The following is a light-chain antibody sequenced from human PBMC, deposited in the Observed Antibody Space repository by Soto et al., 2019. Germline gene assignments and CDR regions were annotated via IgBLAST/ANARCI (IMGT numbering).Light chain of an antibody. CDR1: SSDVGGYIF. V-gene: IGLV2-8*01. CDR3: VSYAGGTYV. J-gene: IGLJ1*01. Sequence: QSALTQPPSASGSPGQSVTISCTGTSSDVGGYIFASWYQQHPGKAPKLMIYDVNKRPSGVPDRFSGSKSDNTASLTVSGLQAEGEADYYCVSYAGGTYVFGTGTKV. CDR2: DVN.